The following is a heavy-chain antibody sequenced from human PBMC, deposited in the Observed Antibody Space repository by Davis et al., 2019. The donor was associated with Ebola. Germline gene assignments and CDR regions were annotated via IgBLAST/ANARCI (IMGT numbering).Heavy chain of an antibody. CDR1: GFTFSSYG. CDR3: AKNRVMIVVVSDFDY. V-gene: IGHV3-30*18. D-gene: IGHD3-22*01. Sequence: GESLKISCAASGFTFSSYGMHWVRQAPGKGLERVAVISYDGSNKYYADSVKGRFTISRDNSKNTLYLQMNSLRAEDTAVYYCAKNRVMIVVVSDFDYWGQGTLVTVSS. J-gene: IGHJ4*02. CDR2: ISYDGSNK.